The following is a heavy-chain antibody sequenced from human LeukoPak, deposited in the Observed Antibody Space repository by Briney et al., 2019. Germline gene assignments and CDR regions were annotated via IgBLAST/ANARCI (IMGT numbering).Heavy chain of an antibody. CDR2: ISGSGGST. Sequence: GGSLRLSCAASGFTFSSYGMSWVRQAPGKGLEWVSAISGSGGSTYYADSVKGRFTISRDNSKNTLYLQMNSLRAEDTAVYYCAILVVVAASMDVWGKGTTVTISS. CDR1: GFTFSSYG. J-gene: IGHJ6*03. D-gene: IGHD2-15*01. V-gene: IGHV3-23*01. CDR3: AILVVVAASMDV.